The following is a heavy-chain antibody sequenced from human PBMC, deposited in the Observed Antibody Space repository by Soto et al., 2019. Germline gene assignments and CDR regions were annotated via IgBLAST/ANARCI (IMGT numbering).Heavy chain of an antibody. J-gene: IGHJ4*02. CDR3: ARHGAIGYCSGTNCQLSLDH. CDR1: GYRFTKNW. D-gene: IGHD2-2*01. V-gene: IGHV5-51*01. CDR2: IYPEDSDT. Sequence: GESLKISCQGSGYRFTKNWIGWVRQVPGEGLEWMGIIYPEDSDTRYNPSFQGQVTISADKSISTAYLQWNSLKASDTAMYYCARHGAIGYCSGTNCQLSLDHWGQGALVTVSS.